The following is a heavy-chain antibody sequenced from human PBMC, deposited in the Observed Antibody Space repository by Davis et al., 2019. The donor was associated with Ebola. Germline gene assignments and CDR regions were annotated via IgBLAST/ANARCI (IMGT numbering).Heavy chain of an antibody. D-gene: IGHD3-22*01. CDR3: ARDYYDSSGYYNSAY. V-gene: IGHV3-48*02. CDR1: GFTFSSYS. J-gene: IGHJ4*02. CDR2: ISSSSSTI. Sequence: GSLRLSCAASGFTFSSYSMNWVRQAPGKGLEWVSYISSSSSTIYYADSVKGRFTISRDNAKNSLYLQMNSLRDEDTAVYYCARDYYDSSGYYNSAYWGQGTLVTVSS.